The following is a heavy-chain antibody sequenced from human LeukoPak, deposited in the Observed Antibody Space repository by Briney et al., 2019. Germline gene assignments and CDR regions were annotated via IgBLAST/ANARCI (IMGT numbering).Heavy chain of an antibody. Sequence: GASVKVSCKASGYSFIGYGISWVRQAPGQGLEWMGWISGNTGNTDYSEKFQGRVTMTEDTSTTTAYLELRGLRSDDTAMYYCARDTSDSWYDIFGDYWGQGTLVTVSS. D-gene: IGHD6-13*01. CDR3: ARDTSDSWYDIFGDY. CDR2: ISGNTGNT. CDR1: GYSFIGYG. J-gene: IGHJ4*02. V-gene: IGHV1-18*01.